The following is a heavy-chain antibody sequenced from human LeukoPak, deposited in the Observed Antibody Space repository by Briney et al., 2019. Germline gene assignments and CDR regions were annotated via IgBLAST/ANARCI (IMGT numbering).Heavy chain of an antibody. J-gene: IGHJ4*02. CDR2: VYYSGST. CDR1: GAPISAYY. Sequence: SETLSLTCTVSGAPISAYYWSWFRQPPGKGLEWVGWVYYSGSTNYHPSLRGRVSISVDRSKNQLSLKLMSVTAADTAVYYCARDERSSAWEFDHWGQGTLVTVSS. V-gene: IGHV4-59*01. CDR3: ARDERSSAWEFDH. D-gene: IGHD6-19*01.